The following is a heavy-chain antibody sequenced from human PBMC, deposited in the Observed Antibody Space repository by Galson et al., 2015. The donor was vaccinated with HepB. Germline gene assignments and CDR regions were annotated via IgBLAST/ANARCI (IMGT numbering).Heavy chain of an antibody. CDR1: GFRVSSNY. CDR2: INSDEST. Sequence: SLRLSCAASGFRVSSNYMSWVRQAPGKGLDWVSVINSDESTYYADSVKGRFSVSRDKSKNKLFLQMNSLKAEDTGIYYCARVVDNWFDPWGQGTLVTVSS. CDR3: ARVVDNWFDP. J-gene: IGHJ5*02. V-gene: IGHV3-53*01.